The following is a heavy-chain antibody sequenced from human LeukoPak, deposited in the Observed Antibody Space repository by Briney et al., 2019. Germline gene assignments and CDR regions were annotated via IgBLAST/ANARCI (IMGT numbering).Heavy chain of an antibody. CDR1: GFTFTSSA. CDR3: AGGSYSTSCAFDI. D-gene: IGHD1-26*01. CDR2: ITGSGGAT. Sequence: GGSLRLSCAASGFTFTSSAMSWVRQAPGKGLEWVSSITGSGGATYYADSAKGRFTISRDNSKNTLYLQMNSLRADDTAVYYCAGGSYSTSCAFDIWGQGTTVTVPS. J-gene: IGHJ3*02. V-gene: IGHV3-23*01.